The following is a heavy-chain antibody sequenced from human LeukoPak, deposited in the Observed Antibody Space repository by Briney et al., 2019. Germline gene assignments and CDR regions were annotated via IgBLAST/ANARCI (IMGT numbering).Heavy chain of an antibody. D-gene: IGHD6-13*01. CDR2: TYYRSKWYI. CDR3: AREWEAAVGSFSVSFDY. J-gene: IGHJ4*02. Sequence: SQTLSLTCAISGDSVSTTSAAWNWIRQSPSRGLEWLGRTYYRSKWYIDYAVFVRSRITINPDTSKNQFSLQLNSVTPEDTAVYYCAREWEAAVGSFSVSFDYWGQGTLVTVSS. CDR1: GDSVSTTSAA. V-gene: IGHV6-1*01.